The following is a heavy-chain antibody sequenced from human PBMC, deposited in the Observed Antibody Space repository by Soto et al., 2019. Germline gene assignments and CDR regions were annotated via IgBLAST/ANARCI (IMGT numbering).Heavy chain of an antibody. J-gene: IGHJ4*02. CDR3: ARQRTSVVTQAYFDV. CDR1: VYSVISRSYY. V-gene: IGHV4-39*01. Sequence: SEALYLTCTLTVYSVISRSYYWGWIRQPPGKGLEWIGSIYDSGSTNNNPSLRSRVSMYIDKSKDQFSLKLKSVHAADTALYFCARQRTSVVTQAYFDVWGPGSLVTVSS. D-gene: IGHD2-21*02. CDR2: IYDSGST.